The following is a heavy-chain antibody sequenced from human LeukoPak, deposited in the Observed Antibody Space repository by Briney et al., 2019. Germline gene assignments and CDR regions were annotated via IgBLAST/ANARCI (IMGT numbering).Heavy chain of an antibody. Sequence: GGSLRLSCTASGFDFSNSFMSWVRQAPGKGLEWISYISSRSTTIYYADSVKGRFTISRDNGKNTVYLQMNNLGVDDTAVFYCGKGSLAVAATPLDFWGQGTLVTVSS. D-gene: IGHD6-19*01. CDR2: ISSRSTTI. CDR1: GFDFSNSF. V-gene: IGHV3-11*01. CDR3: GKGSLAVAATPLDF. J-gene: IGHJ4*02.